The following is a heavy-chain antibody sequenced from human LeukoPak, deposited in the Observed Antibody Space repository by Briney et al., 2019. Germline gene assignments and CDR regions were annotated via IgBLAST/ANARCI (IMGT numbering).Heavy chain of an antibody. D-gene: IGHD1-26*01. Sequence: PSETLSLTCAVYGGSFSGYYWSWIRQPPGKGLEWIGEINHSGSTNYNPSLKSRATISVDTSKNQFSLKLSSVTAADTAVYYCARGKWGPQVRHFDYWGQGTLVTVSS. J-gene: IGHJ4*02. CDR3: ARGKWGPQVRHFDY. V-gene: IGHV4-34*01. CDR2: INHSGST. CDR1: GGSFSGYY.